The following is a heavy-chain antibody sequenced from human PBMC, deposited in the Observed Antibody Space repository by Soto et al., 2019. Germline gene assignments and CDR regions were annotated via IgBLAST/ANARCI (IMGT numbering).Heavy chain of an antibody. J-gene: IGHJ4*02. D-gene: IGHD1-26*01. CDR2: ISSSSSTI. CDR1: YS. Sequence: YSIRCIRQNQGKGLEWVSYISSSSSTIYYADSVKGRFTVSRDNSKSTVYLQMNSLRAEDTAVYYCARDDDTTSNSGMSSWGQGSQVTGSP. V-gene: IGHV3-48*01. CDR3: ARDDDTTSNSGMSS.